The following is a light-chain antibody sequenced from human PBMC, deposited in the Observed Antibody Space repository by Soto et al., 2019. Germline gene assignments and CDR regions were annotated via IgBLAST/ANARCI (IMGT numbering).Light chain of an antibody. CDR2: DVT. V-gene: IGLV2-11*01. CDR3: CSYAGTSYV. Sequence: QSVLTQPRSVSGSPGQSVTISCTGTGSDVGGYTYVSWYQQHPGKAPKLVIYDVTKRPSGVPDRLSGSKSGNTASLTISGLQAEDEADYYCCSYAGTSYVFGTGTKLTVL. J-gene: IGLJ1*01. CDR1: GSDVGGYTY.